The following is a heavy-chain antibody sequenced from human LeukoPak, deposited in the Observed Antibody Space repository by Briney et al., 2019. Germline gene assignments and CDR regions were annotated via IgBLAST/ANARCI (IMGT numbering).Heavy chain of an antibody. CDR1: GFTFDDYA. J-gene: IGHJ4*02. D-gene: IGHD6-6*01. V-gene: IGHV3-9*01. Sequence: PGRSLRLSCAASGFTFDDYAMHWVRQAPGKGLEWVSGISWNSGSIGYADSVKGRFTISRDNAKNSLYLQMNSLRAEDTALYYCAKDTLSSSSSFDYRGQGTLVTVSS. CDR2: ISWNSGSI. CDR3: AKDTLSSSSSFDY.